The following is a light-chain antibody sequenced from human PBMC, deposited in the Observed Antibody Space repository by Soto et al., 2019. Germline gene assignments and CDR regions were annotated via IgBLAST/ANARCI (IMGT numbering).Light chain of an antibody. CDR1: QTVRNY. J-gene: IGKJ1*01. CDR3: KQTYSNPDP. CDR2: TAT. V-gene: IGKV1-39*01. Sequence: DIQMTQSPSSLSASVGDTVTITCRASQTVRNYLNWYQHKRGKAPRLLIYTATSSQSGVQSRFSRTGSRADFTPPITILQPEDLPIYYEKQTYSNPDPFGQGTKVQ.